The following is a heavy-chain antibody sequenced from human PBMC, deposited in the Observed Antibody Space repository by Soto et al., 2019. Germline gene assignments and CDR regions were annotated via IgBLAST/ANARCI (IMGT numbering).Heavy chain of an antibody. J-gene: IGHJ4*02. CDR1: GFTSTRYS. CDR3: ARESEDLTSNFDY. Sequence: GGSLRLSCAASGFTSTRYSMNWVRQAPGKGLEWVSSISSTTNYIYYGDSMKGRFTISRDNGKNSLYLEIRSLRAEDTSVYYCARESEDLTSNFDYWGQGTLVTVTS. CDR2: ISSTTNYI. V-gene: IGHV3-21*06.